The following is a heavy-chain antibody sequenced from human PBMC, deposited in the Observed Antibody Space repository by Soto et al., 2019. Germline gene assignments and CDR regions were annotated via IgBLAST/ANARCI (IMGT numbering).Heavy chain of an antibody. Sequence: GASVKVSCKASGYTFTRYTMNWVRQAPGQRLEWMGWINPDNGNTKSSQKFQDRVIITRDTSASTAYMDLSSLRSEDTAVYYCARVVPGAEAWFGPWGQGTLVTVSS. J-gene: IGHJ5*02. V-gene: IGHV1-3*01. CDR2: INPDNGNT. CDR3: ARVVPGAEAWFGP. CDR1: GYTFTRYT. D-gene: IGHD2-2*01.